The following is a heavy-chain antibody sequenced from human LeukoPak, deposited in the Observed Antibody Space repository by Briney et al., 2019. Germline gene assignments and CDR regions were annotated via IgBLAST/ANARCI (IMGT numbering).Heavy chain of an antibody. CDR1: GFSVSTKY. CDR2: LYTSGTT. V-gene: IGHV3-66*01. CDR3: ARERSTSGYYLAY. D-gene: IGHD5-12*01. Sequence: GGSLRLSCAVSGFSVSTKYMNWVRQAPGKGLEWVSVLYTSGTTYYADSVKGRFSISRDSSDNALYLQMNSLRVEDTGVYYCARERSTSGYYLAYWGQGTLVTVSS. J-gene: IGHJ4*02.